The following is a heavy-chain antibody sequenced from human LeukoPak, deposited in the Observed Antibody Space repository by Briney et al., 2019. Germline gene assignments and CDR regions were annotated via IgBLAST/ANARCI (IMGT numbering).Heavy chain of an antibody. D-gene: IGHD3-22*01. Sequence: GASVKVSCKASGYTFTSYGISWVRQAPGQGLEWMGWINAGNGNTKYSQKFQGRVTITRDTSASTAYMELSSLRSEDTAVYYCARLTYYYDSSGQNWFDPRGQGTLVTVSS. V-gene: IGHV1-3*01. CDR2: INAGNGNT. CDR3: ARLTYYYDSSGQNWFDP. CDR1: GYTFTSYG. J-gene: IGHJ5*02.